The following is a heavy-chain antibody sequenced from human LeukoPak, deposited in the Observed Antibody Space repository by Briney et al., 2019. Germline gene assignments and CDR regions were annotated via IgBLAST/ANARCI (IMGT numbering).Heavy chain of an antibody. V-gene: IGHV4-39*02. Sequence: PSETLSLTCSVSGGSITSSSYYWGWIRQPPEKGLEWIGSIYYTGGTFYSPSLKSRVTISVDTSKNQFSLKLSSVTAADTAVYYCAKDPRHYYDNSGYRERFDYWGQGTLVTVSS. CDR2: IYYTGGT. CDR1: GGSITSSSYY. J-gene: IGHJ4*02. CDR3: AKDPRHYYDNSGYRERFDY. D-gene: IGHD3-22*01.